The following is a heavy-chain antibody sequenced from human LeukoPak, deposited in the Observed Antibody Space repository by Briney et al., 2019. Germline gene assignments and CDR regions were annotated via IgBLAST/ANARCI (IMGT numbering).Heavy chain of an antibody. J-gene: IGHJ6*02. CDR2: IRSRAYRGTT. Sequence: GGSLRLSCSTSGFTFGDHAMSWVRQARGKGLEWLGFIRSRAYRGTTEYAASVRDRFTISRDDSKRIAYLQMNSLKIDDTAVYFCGRGPIELWLHNGIDVWGQGTTVTVSS. CDR1: GFTFGDHA. D-gene: IGHD5-18*01. CDR3: GRGPIELWLHNGIDV. V-gene: IGHV3-49*04.